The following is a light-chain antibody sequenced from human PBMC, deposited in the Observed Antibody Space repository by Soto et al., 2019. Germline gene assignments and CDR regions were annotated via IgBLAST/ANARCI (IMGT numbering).Light chain of an antibody. Sequence: AIQMTQSPSSLSASVVDRVTITCRASQGIRNDLGWYQQKPGKAPKLLIYGASSLQIGVPSRFSGSVSGTDFNLTISSLQPEDFETYYCLQDYNYPWTFGQGTKLEIK. J-gene: IGKJ1*01. CDR1: QGIRND. V-gene: IGKV1-6*01. CDR3: LQDYNYPWT. CDR2: GAS.